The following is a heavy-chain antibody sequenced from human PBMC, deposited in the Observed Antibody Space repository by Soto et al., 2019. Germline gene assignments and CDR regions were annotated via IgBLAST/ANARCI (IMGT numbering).Heavy chain of an antibody. CDR2: ISGSGGST. V-gene: IGHV3-23*01. J-gene: IGHJ5*02. CDR1: GFTFSSYA. CDR3: AKDRVATMVRRSLNWFDP. D-gene: IGHD3-10*01. Sequence: GGSLRLSCAASGFTFSSYAMSWVRQAPGKGLEWVSAISGSGGSTYYADSVKGRFTISRDNSKNTLYLQMNSLRAEDTAVYYCAKDRVATMVRRSLNWFDPWGQGTLVTVSS.